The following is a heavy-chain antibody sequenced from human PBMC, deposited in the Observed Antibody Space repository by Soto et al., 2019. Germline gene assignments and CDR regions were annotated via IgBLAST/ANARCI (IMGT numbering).Heavy chain of an antibody. Sequence: PSETLSRTFTVSGGPISTSSYYWGWMRQPPGKGLEWIGSIYYSGSTYYNPSLKSRVTISVDTSKNQFSLKLSSVTAADTAVYYCARLGGGRRGYYGMDVWGQGTTVT. J-gene: IGHJ6*02. CDR3: ARLGGGRRGYYGMDV. D-gene: IGHD2-15*01. V-gene: IGHV4-39*01. CDR2: IYYSGST. CDR1: GGPISTSSYY.